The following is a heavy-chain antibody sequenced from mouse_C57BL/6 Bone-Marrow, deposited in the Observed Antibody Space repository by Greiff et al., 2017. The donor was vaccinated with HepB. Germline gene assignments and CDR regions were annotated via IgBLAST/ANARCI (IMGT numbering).Heavy chain of an antibody. V-gene: IGHV5S21*01. CDR2: ISSGGDYI. CDR1: GFTFSSYA. J-gene: IGHJ3*01. Sequence: EVMLVESGEGLVKPGGSLKLSCAASGFTFSSYAMSWVRQTPEQRLEWVAYISSGGDYIYYADTVKGRFTISRDNARNTLYLQMSSLKSEDTAMYYCTRGGGLRGWFAYWGQGTLVTVSA. D-gene: IGHD2-4*01. CDR3: TRGGGLRGWFAY.